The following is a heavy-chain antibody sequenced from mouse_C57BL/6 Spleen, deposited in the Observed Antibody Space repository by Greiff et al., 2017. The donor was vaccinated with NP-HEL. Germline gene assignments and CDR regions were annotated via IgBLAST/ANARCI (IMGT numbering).Heavy chain of an antibody. V-gene: IGHV1-39*01. J-gene: IGHJ2*01. CDR2: INPNYGTT. D-gene: IGHD2-4*01. CDR1: GYSFTDYN. CDR3: ARRKDYDYDGYFDY. Sequence: VQLQQSGPELVKPGASVKISCKASGYSFTDYNMNWVKQSNGKSLEWIGVINPNYGTTSYNQKFKGKATLTVDQASSTAYMQLNSLTSEDSAVYYCARRKDYDYDGYFDYWGQGTTLTVSS.